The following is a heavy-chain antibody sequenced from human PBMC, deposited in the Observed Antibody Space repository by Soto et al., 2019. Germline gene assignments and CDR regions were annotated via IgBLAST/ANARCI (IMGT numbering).Heavy chain of an antibody. CDR2: INPGNGNT. D-gene: IGHD3-22*01. CDR3: ARGGYFDSSNYLAY. Sequence: AASVNVSCKASGYTFTSYGINWVRQAPGRGLEWMGWINPGNGNTKYSQQFQGRVIIDRDTSASTAYMELSSLRSEDTAVYYCARGGYFDSSNYLAYWGLGTLVTVSS. CDR1: GYTFTSYG. V-gene: IGHV1-3*01. J-gene: IGHJ4*02.